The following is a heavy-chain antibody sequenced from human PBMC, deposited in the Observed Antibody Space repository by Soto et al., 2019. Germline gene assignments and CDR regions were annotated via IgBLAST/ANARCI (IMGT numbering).Heavy chain of an antibody. D-gene: IGHD6-19*01. Sequence: QVQLVQSGTEVKKPGSSVKVSCKASGGTFSRYAINWVRQAPGQGLEWMGGITPIFETPNYAQKFQGRVTITADGSTKTAYMELRRLRSEDTAVYYCAQTLGLAVSGPGRFDLWGRGTLVTVTS. CDR2: ITPIFETP. CDR1: GGTFSRYA. J-gene: IGHJ2*01. CDR3: AQTLGLAVSGPGRFDL. V-gene: IGHV1-69*12.